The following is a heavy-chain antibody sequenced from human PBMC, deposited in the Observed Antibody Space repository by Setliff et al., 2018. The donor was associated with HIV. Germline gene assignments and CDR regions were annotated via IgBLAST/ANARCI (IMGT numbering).Heavy chain of an antibody. D-gene: IGHD1-1*01. CDR3: TSDQERLEGSGAFHI. V-gene: IGHV3-30*04. J-gene: IGHJ3*02. Sequence: PGGSLRLSCAASGFTFSSYAMHWVRQAPDKGLEWVATISYDGSNKYYADSVKGRFTISRDNSKTSLYLQMNSLRTEDTAEYYCTSDQERLEGSGAFHIWGQGTMVTVSS. CDR1: GFTFSSYA. CDR2: ISYDGSNK.